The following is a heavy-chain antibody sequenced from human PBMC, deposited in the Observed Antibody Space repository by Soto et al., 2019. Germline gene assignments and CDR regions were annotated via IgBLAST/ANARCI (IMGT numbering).Heavy chain of an antibody. J-gene: IGHJ4*02. D-gene: IGHD5-12*01. V-gene: IGHV4-34*01. CDR2: INHSGST. CDR3: ARGVSYSGYGYYFDY. Sequence: SETLSLTCAVYGGSFSGYYWSWIRQPPGKGLEWIGEINHSGSTNYNPSLKSRVTISVDTSKNQFSLKLSSVTAADTAVYYCARGVSYSGYGYYFDYWGQGTLVTVSS. CDR1: GGSFSGYY.